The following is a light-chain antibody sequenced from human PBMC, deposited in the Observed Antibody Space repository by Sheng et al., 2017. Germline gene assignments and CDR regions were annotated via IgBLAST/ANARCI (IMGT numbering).Light chain of an antibody. J-gene: IGKJ1*01. CDR1: QSVSSSY. CDR2: GAS. CDR3: QQYGRSPLWT. Sequence: ETVLTQSPVTLSLSPGERATLSCRASQSVSSSYLAWYQQKPGQAPRLLIYGASSRAAGIPDRFSGSGSETDFTLTISRLEPEDFAVYYCQQYGRSPLWTFGQGTKVEIK. V-gene: IGKV3-20*01.